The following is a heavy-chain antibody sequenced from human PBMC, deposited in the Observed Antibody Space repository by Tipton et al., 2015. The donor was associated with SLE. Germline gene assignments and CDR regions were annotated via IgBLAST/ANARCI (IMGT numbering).Heavy chain of an antibody. V-gene: IGHV4-39*07. CDR1: GGSISSSSYY. Sequence: TLSLTCTVSGGSISSSSYYWGWIRQPPGKGLEWIGNIYYSGSTYYNPTLKSRVTISVDTSKNQFSLKLSSVTAADTAVYYCARAGGSGKSSDAFDIRGQGTIVTVSS. CDR2: IYYSGST. J-gene: IGHJ3*02. CDR3: ARAGGSGKSSDAFDI.